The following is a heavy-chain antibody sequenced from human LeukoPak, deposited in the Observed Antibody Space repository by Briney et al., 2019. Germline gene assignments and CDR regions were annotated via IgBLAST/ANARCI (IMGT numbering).Heavy chain of an antibody. CDR2: IREDGTEK. V-gene: IGHV3-7*01. CDR1: GFTFSGAW. J-gene: IGHJ4*02. D-gene: IGHD7-27*01. Sequence: GGSLRPSCTASGFTFSGAWMTWVRQAPGKGLEWVANIREDGTEKNYVDSVKGRFTISRDNAKNSLFLQMSNLRDDDTAIYYCARHVGISFWGQGTLVTVSS. CDR3: ARHVGISF.